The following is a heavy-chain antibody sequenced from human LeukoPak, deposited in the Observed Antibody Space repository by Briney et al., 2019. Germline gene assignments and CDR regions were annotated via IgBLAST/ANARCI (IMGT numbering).Heavy chain of an antibody. D-gene: IGHD6-19*01. V-gene: IGHV4-61*02. CDR1: GGSISSGSYY. J-gene: IGHJ4*02. Sequence: SQTLSLTCTVSGGSISSGSYYWRWIRQSAGKGLEWIGRIYTSGSTNYNPSLKSRVTISVDTSKNQFSLKLSSVTAADTAVYYCARDPVAVAGRFGDWGQGTLVTVSS. CDR3: ARDPVAVAGRFGD. CDR2: IYTSGST.